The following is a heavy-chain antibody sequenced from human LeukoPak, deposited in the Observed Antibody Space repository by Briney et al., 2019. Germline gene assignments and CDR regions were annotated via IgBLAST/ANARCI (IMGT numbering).Heavy chain of an antibody. CDR3: VRDRGYCSGGTCYALWDY. CDR1: GFTFSGSA. D-gene: IGHD2-15*01. J-gene: IGHJ4*02. CDR2: IKEDGGEK. V-gene: IGHV3-7*01. Sequence: GGSLTLSCAASGFTFSGSAMHWVRQAPGKGLEWVAHIKEDGGEKYHVDPVKGRFTISRDNAKNSLYLQMNSLRAEDTAMYYCVRDRGYCSGGTCYALWDYWGQGTLVTVSS.